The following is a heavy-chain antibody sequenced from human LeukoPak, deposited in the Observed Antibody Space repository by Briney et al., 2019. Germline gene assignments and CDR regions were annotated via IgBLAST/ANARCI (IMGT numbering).Heavy chain of an antibody. D-gene: IGHD5-18*01. V-gene: IGHV3-49*04. Sequence: GGSLRHSCTASGFTFGDYAMSWVRQAPGKGLEWVGFIRSKAYGGTTEYAASVKGRFTISRDDSKSIAYLQMNSLKTEDTAVYYCTRAVQGYSYGYYYYYYGMDVWGQGTTVTVSS. J-gene: IGHJ6*02. CDR3: TRAVQGYSYGYYYYYYGMDV. CDR1: GFTFGDYA. CDR2: IRSKAYGGTT.